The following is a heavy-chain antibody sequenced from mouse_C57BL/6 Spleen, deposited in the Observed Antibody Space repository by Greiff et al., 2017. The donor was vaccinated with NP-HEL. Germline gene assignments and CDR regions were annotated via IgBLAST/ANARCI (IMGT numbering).Heavy chain of an antibody. Sequence: VQLQQSGTELVKPGASVKLSCKASGYTFTSYWMHWVKQRPGQGLEWIGNINPSNGGTNYNEKFKSKATLTVDISSSTAYMQLSSLTSEDSAVYYCAREGNYYGSSYGYFDVWGTGTTVTVSS. V-gene: IGHV1-53*01. CDR2: INPSNGGT. CDR1: GYTFTSYW. D-gene: IGHD1-1*01. J-gene: IGHJ1*03. CDR3: AREGNYYGSSYGYFDV.